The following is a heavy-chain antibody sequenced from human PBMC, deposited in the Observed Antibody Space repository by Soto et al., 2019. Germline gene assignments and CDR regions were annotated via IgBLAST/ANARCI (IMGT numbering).Heavy chain of an antibody. Sequence: PGGSLGLSCTASGFTFGDYAMSWVRQAPGKGLEWVGFIRSKAYGGTTEYAASVKGRFTISRDDSKSIAYLQMNSLKTEDTAVYYCCGYCSSTSRPHPRRFDPWGQGTLVTVSS. CDR2: IRSKAYGGTT. V-gene: IGHV3-49*04. CDR1: GFTFGDYA. CDR3: CGYCSSTSRPHPRRFDP. D-gene: IGHD2-2*03. J-gene: IGHJ5*02.